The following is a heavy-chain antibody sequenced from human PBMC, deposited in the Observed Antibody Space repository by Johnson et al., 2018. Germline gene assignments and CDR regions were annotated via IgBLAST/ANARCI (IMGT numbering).Heavy chain of an antibody. CDR1: GFTFSSYW. J-gene: IGHJ1*01. Sequence: EVQLVQSGGGLVQPGGSLRLSCAASGFTFSSYWMSWVRQAPGKGLEWVANIKQDGSEKYYVDSVKGRFTISRDNAKNSLYLQMNSLRAEDTAVYYCASVPLAGYFQRWGQGTLVTVSS. V-gene: IGHV3-7*01. CDR2: IKQDGSEK. CDR3: ASVPLAGYFQR.